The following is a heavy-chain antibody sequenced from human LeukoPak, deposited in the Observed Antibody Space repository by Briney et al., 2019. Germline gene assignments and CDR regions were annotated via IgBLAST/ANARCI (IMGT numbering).Heavy chain of an antibody. J-gene: IGHJ3*02. CDR2: IYSGGST. D-gene: IGHD6-13*01. Sequence: GGSLRLSCAASGFTVSSNYMSWVRQAPGKGLEWVSVIYSGGSTYYADSVKGRFTISRDNSKNTLSLQMNSLRAEDTAVYYCARGRPAAGTFDIWGQGTMVTVSS. CDR1: GFTVSSNY. CDR3: ARGRPAAGTFDI. V-gene: IGHV3-66*01.